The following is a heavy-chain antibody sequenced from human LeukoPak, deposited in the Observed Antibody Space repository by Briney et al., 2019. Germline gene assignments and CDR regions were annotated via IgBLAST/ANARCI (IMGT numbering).Heavy chain of an antibody. V-gene: IGHV3-30-3*01. CDR3: AREGGTGSFLDY. D-gene: IGHD3-10*01. Sequence: GGSLRLSCAASGFTFSSYAMHWVRQAPGMGLEWVAVISYDGSNKYYADSVKGRFTISRDNSKNTLYLQMNSLRAEDTAVYYCAREGGTGSFLDYWGQGTLVTVSS. CDR2: ISYDGSNK. J-gene: IGHJ4*02. CDR1: GFTFSSYA.